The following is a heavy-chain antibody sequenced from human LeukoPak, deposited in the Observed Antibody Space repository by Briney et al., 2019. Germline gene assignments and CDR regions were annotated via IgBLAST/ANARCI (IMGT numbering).Heavy chain of an antibody. J-gene: IGHJ6*03. CDR2: IRYDGSDK. CDR3: ATDFVALSSLRNYIDV. CDR1: GFTFSSYG. V-gene: IGHV3-30*02. Sequence: GSLRLSCAASGFTFSSYGIHWIRQAPGRGLEWVAFIRYDGSDKYYADSVKGRFTISRDNSKNTLNLQMKSLRLEDTALYYCATDFVALSSLRNYIDVCGKGPTVTISS. D-gene: IGHD6-13*01.